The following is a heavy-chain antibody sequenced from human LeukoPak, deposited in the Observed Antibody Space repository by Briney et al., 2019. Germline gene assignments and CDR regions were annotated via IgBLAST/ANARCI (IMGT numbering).Heavy chain of an antibody. J-gene: IGHJ4*02. CDR3: ARVAAGYSVNYFDY. V-gene: IGHV3-7*01. D-gene: IGHD4-23*01. CDR1: GFTFNSYW. CDR2: IKRDGSEK. Sequence: PGGSLRLSCAASGFTFNSYWMNWVRQAPGKGLEWVANIKRDGSEKYYVDSVKGRFTISRDNAKNSLALQMNSLRDEDTAVYYCARVAAGYSVNYFDYWGQGTLVTVSS.